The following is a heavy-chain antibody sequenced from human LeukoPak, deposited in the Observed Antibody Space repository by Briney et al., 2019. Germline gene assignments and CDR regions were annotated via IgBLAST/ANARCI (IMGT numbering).Heavy chain of an antibody. V-gene: IGHV3-30*02. D-gene: IGHD3-10*01. CDR3: AKDGDYYYGSGSYYNDPFDY. Sequence: GGSLRLSCAASGFTFSSYGMHWVRQAPGKGLEWVAFIRYDGSNKYYADSVKGRFTISRDNSKNTLYLQMNSLRAEGTAVYYCAKDGDYYYGSGSYYNDPFDYWGQGTLVTVSS. J-gene: IGHJ4*02. CDR1: GFTFSSYG. CDR2: IRYDGSNK.